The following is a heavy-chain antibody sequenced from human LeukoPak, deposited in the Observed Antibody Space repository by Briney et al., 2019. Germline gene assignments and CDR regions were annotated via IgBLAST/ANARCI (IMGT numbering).Heavy chain of an antibody. Sequence: PGGSLRLSCAASGFTFSSYAMSWVRQAPGKGLEWVSAISGSGGSTYYADSVKGRFTISRDNSKNTLYLQMNSLRAEDTAVYYCAKARQQGIVVVPAALGYWGQGTLVTVSS. D-gene: IGHD2-2*01. V-gene: IGHV3-23*01. J-gene: IGHJ4*02. CDR1: GFTFSSYA. CDR2: ISGSGGST. CDR3: AKARQQGIVVVPAALGY.